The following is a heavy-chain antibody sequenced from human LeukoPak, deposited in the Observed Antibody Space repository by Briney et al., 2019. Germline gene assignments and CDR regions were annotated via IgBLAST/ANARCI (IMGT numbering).Heavy chain of an antibody. D-gene: IGHD3-10*01. V-gene: IGHV4-59*01. Sequence: SETLSLTCTVSGDSISTYQWSWIRQPPGKGLEWIGFIYYSGSTNYNPSLKSRVTISVDTSKNQFSLKLSSVTAADTAVYYCARGLITMVRGALFDPWGQGTLVTVSS. CDR1: GDSISTYQ. CDR3: ARGLITMVRGALFDP. J-gene: IGHJ5*02. CDR2: IYYSGST.